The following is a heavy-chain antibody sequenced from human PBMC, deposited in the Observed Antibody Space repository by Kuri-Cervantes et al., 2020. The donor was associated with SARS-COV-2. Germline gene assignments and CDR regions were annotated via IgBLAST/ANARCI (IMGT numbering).Heavy chain of an antibody. Sequence: SQTLSLTCAVYGGSFSGYYWSWIRQPPGKGLEWIGEINHSGSTNYNPSLKSRVTISVDTSKNQFSLKLSSVTAADTAVYYCARLGDILTGYSVYFDYWGQGTLVPSPQ. CDR2: INHSGST. V-gene: IGHV4-34*01. CDR1: GGSFSGYY. CDR3: ARLGDILTGYSVYFDY. D-gene: IGHD3-9*01. J-gene: IGHJ4*02.